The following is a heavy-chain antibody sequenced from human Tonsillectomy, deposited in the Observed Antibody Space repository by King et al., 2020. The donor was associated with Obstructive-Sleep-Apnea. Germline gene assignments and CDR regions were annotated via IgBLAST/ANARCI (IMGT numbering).Heavy chain of an antibody. CDR2: ISASGHAT. CDR1: GFTLSDYA. V-gene: IGHV3-23*04. Sequence: VQLVESGGGLVQPGGSLRLSCEGSGFTLSDYAINWVRQAPGRGLEWVSSISASGHATHYADSVKGRFSISRDNFDNTLHLQTNSLRAEDTAVYFCARVALVVCGATTSCRACGMGVGGQGTALPLSS. D-gene: IGHD2-2*01. CDR3: ARVALVVCGATTSCRACGMGV. J-gene: IGHJ6*02.